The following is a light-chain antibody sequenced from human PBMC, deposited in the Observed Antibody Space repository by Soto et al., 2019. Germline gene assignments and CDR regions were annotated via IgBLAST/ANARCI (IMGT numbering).Light chain of an antibody. J-gene: IGKJ3*01. CDR2: DAS. CDR1: QSISSH. Sequence: EIVVTQSPATLSLSPGERATLSCRASQSISSHLAWYQQKPGQAPRLLIYDASNRATGIPARFSGSGSGTDFTLTISSLEPEDFAVYYCQQRTNWPPIFTFGPGTKVDIK. V-gene: IGKV3-11*01. CDR3: QQRTNWPPIFT.